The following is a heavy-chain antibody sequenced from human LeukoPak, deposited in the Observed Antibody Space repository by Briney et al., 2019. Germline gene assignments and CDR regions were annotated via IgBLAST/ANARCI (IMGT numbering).Heavy chain of an antibody. CDR2: ISGSSSYI. CDR1: GFTFSSYS. Sequence: GGSLRLSCAASGFTFSSYSMNWVRQAPGKGLEWVSSISGSSSYIYYADSAKGRFTISRDNAKNSLYLQMNSLRAEDTAVYYCARVDYDILTGYYIYAFDIWGQGTMVTVSS. V-gene: IGHV3-21*01. D-gene: IGHD3-9*01. CDR3: ARVDYDILTGYYIYAFDI. J-gene: IGHJ3*02.